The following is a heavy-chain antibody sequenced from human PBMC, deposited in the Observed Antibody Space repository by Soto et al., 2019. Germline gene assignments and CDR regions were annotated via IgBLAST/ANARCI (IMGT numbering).Heavy chain of an antibody. CDR1: GGTFGSQS. Sequence: QVQLVQSGAEVKKPGSSVKVSCKASGGTFGSQSLSWVRQAPGQGLEWMGRIIPMDGTPNYAQQFQGRVTITADEFTSTVDMELRSLGSEDTAVYYWAAVGVVREVNFHYLGQGTLATVSS. V-gene: IGHV1-69*08. D-gene: IGHD2-8*01. CDR3: AAVGVVREVNFHY. CDR2: IIPMDGTP. J-gene: IGHJ4*02.